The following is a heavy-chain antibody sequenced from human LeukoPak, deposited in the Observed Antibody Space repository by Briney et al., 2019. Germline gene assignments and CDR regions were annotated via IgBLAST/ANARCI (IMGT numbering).Heavy chain of an antibody. Sequence: PSQTLSLTCTVSGGSIGSGGYYWTWIRQHPGKGLEWIGYIYSSGSTYYNPSLKSRVTISVDTSKNQFSLKLTSVTAADTAVYYCARENYYDSSHGMDVWGQGTTVTVSS. D-gene: IGHD3-22*01. CDR3: ARENYYDSSHGMDV. V-gene: IGHV4-31*03. CDR1: GGSIGSGGYY. J-gene: IGHJ6*02. CDR2: IYSSGST.